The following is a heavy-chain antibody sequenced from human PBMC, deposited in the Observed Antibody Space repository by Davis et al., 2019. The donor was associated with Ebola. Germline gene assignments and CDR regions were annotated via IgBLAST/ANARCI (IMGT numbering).Heavy chain of an antibody. CDR1: GFTFSDYY. V-gene: IGHV3-11*06. CDR2: ISSSSSYT. J-gene: IGHJ4*02. Sequence: PGGSLRLSCAASGFTFSDYYMSWIRQAPGKGLEWVSYISSSSSYTNYADSVKGRFTISRGNAKNSLYLQMNSLRAEDTAVYYCAREDTDIHSILYSSGPFDYWGQGILVTVSS. D-gene: IGHD6-19*01. CDR3: AREDTDIHSILYSSGPFDY.